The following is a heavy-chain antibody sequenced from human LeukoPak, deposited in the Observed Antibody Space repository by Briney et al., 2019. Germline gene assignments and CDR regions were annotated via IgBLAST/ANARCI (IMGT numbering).Heavy chain of an antibody. J-gene: IGHJ5*02. D-gene: IGHD6-19*01. CDR3: ARGTQQWLVQGDWFDP. Sequence: SETLSLTCTVSGGSISSGDYYWSWIRQPPGKGLEWIEYIYYSGSTYYNPSLKSRVTISVDTSKNQFSLKLSSVTAADTAVYYCARGTQQWLVQGDWFDPWGQGTLVTVSS. V-gene: IGHV4-30-4*01. CDR2: IYYSGST. CDR1: GGSISSGDYY.